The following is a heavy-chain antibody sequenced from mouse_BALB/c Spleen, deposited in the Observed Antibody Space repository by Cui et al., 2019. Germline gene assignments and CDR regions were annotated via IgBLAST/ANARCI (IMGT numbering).Heavy chain of an antibody. Sequence: QVHLQQPRAVLVNPGASVQLSRKASGYTLNNHWMHWGKQGPGRGLEWIGRIDPNSGGTKYNEKFKSKATLTVDKPSSTAYMQLSSLTSEDSAVYYCARYDYYGSSYFDYWGQGTTLTVSS. CDR1: GYTLNNHW. CDR3: ARYDYYGSSYFDY. V-gene: IGHV1-72*01. D-gene: IGHD1-1*01. J-gene: IGHJ2*01. CDR2: IDPNSGGT.